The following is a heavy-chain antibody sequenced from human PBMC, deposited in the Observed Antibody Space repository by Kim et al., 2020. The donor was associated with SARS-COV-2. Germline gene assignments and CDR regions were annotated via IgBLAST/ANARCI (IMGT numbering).Heavy chain of an antibody. CDR3: ARVPSPAGTIPYYYYGMDV. J-gene: IGHJ6*02. V-gene: IGHV1-69*13. Sequence: SVKVSCKASGGTFSSYAISWVRQAPGQGLEWMGGIIPIFGTANYAQKFQGRVTITADESTSTAYMELSSLRSEDTAVYYCARVPSPAGTIPYYYYGMDVWGQRTTVTVSS. CDR2: IIPIFGTA. D-gene: IGHD6-13*01. CDR1: GGTFSSYA.